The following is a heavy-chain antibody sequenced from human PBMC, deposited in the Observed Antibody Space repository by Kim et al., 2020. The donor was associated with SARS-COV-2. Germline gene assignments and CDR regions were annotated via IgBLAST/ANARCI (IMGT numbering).Heavy chain of an antibody. J-gene: IGHJ4*02. V-gene: IGHV1-46*01. Sequence: YEQRYQGRVTMTRDTSTSTVYMELSSLRSEDTAVYYCARDLAAAGRSLDYWGQGTLVTVSS. D-gene: IGHD6-13*01. CDR3: ARDLAAAGRSLDY.